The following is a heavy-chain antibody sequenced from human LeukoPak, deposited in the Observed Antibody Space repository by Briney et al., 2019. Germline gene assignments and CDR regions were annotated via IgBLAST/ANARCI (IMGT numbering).Heavy chain of an antibody. CDR1: GFTISMYW. V-gene: IGHV3-74*01. CDR3: TRAPSEIGGYYPEYFRH. Sequence: GGSLRLSCAASGFTISMYWMHWVRQAPGKELVWVSRIKSDGSTNYADSVKGRFTISRDNAKNTVSLQMNSLRPEDTGVYYCTRAPSEIGGYYPEYFRHWGQGTLVTVSS. CDR2: IKSDGST. J-gene: IGHJ1*01. D-gene: IGHD3-22*01.